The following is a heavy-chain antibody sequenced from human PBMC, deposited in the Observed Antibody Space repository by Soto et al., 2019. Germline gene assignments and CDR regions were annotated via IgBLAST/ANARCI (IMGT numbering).Heavy chain of an antibody. D-gene: IGHD4-17*01. V-gene: IGHV3-30*19. CDR3: ARQNDDGVYRFFDY. Sequence: QVQLVESGGGVVQPGRSLRLSCAASGFMFSNYGMYWVRQAPGKGLEWVAVIAYDGSNKYYTDSVEGRFTISRDNSKNTLCLHMNTLRGEDTAVYYCARQNDDGVYRFFDYWGQGTLVTVSS. CDR2: IAYDGSNK. CDR1: GFMFSNYG. J-gene: IGHJ4*02.